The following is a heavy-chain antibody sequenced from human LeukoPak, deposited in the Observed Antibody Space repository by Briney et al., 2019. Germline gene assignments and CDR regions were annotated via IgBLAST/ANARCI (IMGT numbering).Heavy chain of an antibody. CDR3: ARGKTSQNIVTRKTYNWFDP. D-gene: IGHD2/OR15-2a*01. Sequence: GGSLRLSCAVSGFTFSSYGMSWVRQAPGKGLEWVSSISSRSDYIYYADSVKGRFTISRDNAKNSLYLQMKSLRAEDTAVYYCARGKTSQNIVTRKTYNWFDPWGQGTLVTVSS. V-gene: IGHV3-21*01. J-gene: IGHJ5*02. CDR2: ISSRSDYI. CDR1: GFTFSSYG.